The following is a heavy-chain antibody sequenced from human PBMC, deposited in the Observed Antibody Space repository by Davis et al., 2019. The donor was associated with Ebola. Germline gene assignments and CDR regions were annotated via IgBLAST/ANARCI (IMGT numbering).Heavy chain of an antibody. CDR1: GYTFTNYY. J-gene: IGHJ6*02. V-gene: IGHV1-2*02. Sequence: AASVKVSCKASGYTFTNYYMHWVRQAPGQGLEWMGWISPHNGNTNYAQKFQGRVTMTRDTSINTAYMELSRLRSDDTAVYYCARDKTTTPGIAVAGYGMDVWGQGTTVTVSS. CDR2: ISPHNGNT. CDR3: ARDKTTTPGIAVAGYGMDV. D-gene: IGHD6-19*01.